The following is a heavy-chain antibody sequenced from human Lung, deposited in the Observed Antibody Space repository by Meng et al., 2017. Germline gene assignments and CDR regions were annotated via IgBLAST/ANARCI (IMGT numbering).Heavy chain of an antibody. CDR1: GYTFASSATYG. V-gene: IGHV1-18*01. Sequence: QVQLEQAGGEGKKPGASVKASCKAAGYTFASSATYGITWARQAPGQGLGWMGWINSYVGNTNYAQNLQGRVTMTTETSTSTAYMELRSLRSDDTAVYYCARDSNGIASALRTWGQGTLVTVSS. CDR2: INSYVGNT. D-gene: IGHD6-13*01. CDR3: ARDSNGIASALRT. J-gene: IGHJ5*02.